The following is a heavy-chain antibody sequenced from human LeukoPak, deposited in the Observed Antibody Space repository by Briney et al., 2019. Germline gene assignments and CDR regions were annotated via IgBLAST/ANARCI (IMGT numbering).Heavy chain of an antibody. D-gene: IGHD2-15*01. V-gene: IGHV3-23*01. Sequence: GGSLRLSCAASGFTFSSYAMSWVRQAPGKGLEWVSGISGSGGSTYYADSVKGRFTISRDNSKKTLYLQMNSLTAEDTAVYYCAKDSCSGGSCYEDYWGQGTLVTVSP. CDR1: GFTFSSYA. J-gene: IGHJ4*02. CDR3: AKDSCSGGSCYEDY. CDR2: ISGSGGST.